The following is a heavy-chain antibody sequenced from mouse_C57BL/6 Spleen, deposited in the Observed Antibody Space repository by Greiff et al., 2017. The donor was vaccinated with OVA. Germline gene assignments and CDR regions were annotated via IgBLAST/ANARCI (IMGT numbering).Heavy chain of an antibody. Sequence: EVQLQQSGPELVKPGASVKISCKASGYTFTDYYMNWVKQSHGKSLEWIGDINPNNGGTSYNQKFKGKATLTVDKSSSTAYMELRSLTSEDSAVYYCARSFITTVVAPYFDVWGTETTVTVSS. J-gene: IGHJ1*03. CDR3: ARSFITTVVAPYFDV. CDR2: INPNNGGT. D-gene: IGHD1-1*01. V-gene: IGHV1-26*01. CDR1: GYTFTDYY.